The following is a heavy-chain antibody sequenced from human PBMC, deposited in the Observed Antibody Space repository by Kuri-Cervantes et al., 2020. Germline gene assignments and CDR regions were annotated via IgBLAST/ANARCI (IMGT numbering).Heavy chain of an antibody. Sequence: SVKVSCKASGGTFSSYAISWVRQAPGQGLEWMGGIIPIFGTANYAQKFQGRVTITADESTSTAYMELSRLRSEDTAVYYCARAAAYDFWSGTSPWFDPWGQGTLVTVSS. CDR2: IIPIFGTA. CDR1: GGTFSSYA. V-gene: IGHV1-69*13. CDR3: ARAAAYDFWSGTSPWFDP. J-gene: IGHJ5*02. D-gene: IGHD3-3*01.